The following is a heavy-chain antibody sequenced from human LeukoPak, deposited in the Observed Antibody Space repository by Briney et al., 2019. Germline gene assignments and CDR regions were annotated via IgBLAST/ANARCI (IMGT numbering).Heavy chain of an antibody. Sequence: ASVRVSCKASGYTFTSYYMHWVRQAPGQGLEWMGIINPSGGSTSYAQKLQGRVTMTTDTSTSTAYMELRSLRSDDTAVYYCARGDPSVSSSTSCYTCYFDYWGQGTLVTVSS. J-gene: IGHJ4*02. V-gene: IGHV1-46*01. CDR2: INPSGGST. CDR1: GYTFTSYY. CDR3: ARGDPSVSSSTSCYTCYFDY. D-gene: IGHD2-2*02.